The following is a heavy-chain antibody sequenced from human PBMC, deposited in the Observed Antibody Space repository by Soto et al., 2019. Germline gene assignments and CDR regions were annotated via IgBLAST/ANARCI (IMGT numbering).Heavy chain of an antibody. Sequence: QLQLQESGPGLVKPSETLSLTCTVSGGSISSSSYYWGWIRQPPGKGLEWIGSIYYSGSTYYNPSHMSRVTISVDSSKHPFSLKLRSVTAADTAVYYCARHYAGADSYGGIDYWGQGTLVTVSS. CDR1: GGSISSSSYY. CDR3: ARHYAGADSYGGIDY. V-gene: IGHV4-39*01. D-gene: IGHD6-19*01. J-gene: IGHJ4*02. CDR2: IYYSGST.